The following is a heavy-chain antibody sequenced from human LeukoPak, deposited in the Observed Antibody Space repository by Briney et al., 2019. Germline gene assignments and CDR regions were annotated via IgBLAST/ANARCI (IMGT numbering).Heavy chain of an antibody. J-gene: IGHJ2*01. CDR2: ISTSGRT. CDR3: ASTDSFWYFDL. CDR1: GGSISSYY. Sequence: PSETLSLTCTVSGGSISSYYWSWVRQPAGKGLEWIGRISTSGRTNYNHSLKSRVTMSVDTSNNQFSLKLTSVTAADTAVYFCASTDSFWYFDLWGRGTLVTVSS. D-gene: IGHD4-11*01. V-gene: IGHV4-4*07.